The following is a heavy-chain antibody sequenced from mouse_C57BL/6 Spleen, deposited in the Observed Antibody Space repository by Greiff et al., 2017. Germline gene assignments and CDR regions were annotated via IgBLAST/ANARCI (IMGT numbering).Heavy chain of an antibody. Sequence: EVQLQQSGPELVKPGASVKISCKASGYSFTGYYMHWVKQSSEKSLEWIGEINPSTGGTSYNQKFKGKATLTVDKSSSTAYMQLKSLTSEDSAVYYCARGGDDYAMDYWGQGTSVTVSS. CDR2: INPSTGGT. CDR1: GYSFTGYY. CDR3: ARGGDDYAMDY. J-gene: IGHJ4*01. D-gene: IGHD3-3*01. V-gene: IGHV1-43*01.